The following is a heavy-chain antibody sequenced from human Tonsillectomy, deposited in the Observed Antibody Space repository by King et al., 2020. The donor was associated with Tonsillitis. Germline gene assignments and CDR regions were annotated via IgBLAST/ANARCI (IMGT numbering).Heavy chain of an antibody. D-gene: IGHD2-21*01. Sequence: VQLVESGGGLVQPGGSLRLSCAASGFTLSNYWMSWVRQAPGKGLEWVANIKKDGSVKHYVDSVKGRFTVSRDNANSSLYLQMDSLGADDTAVYFCVRGMNAYSGRSYFDALHMWRQGTSDTVSS. CDR2: IKKDGSVK. CDR3: VRGMNAYSGRSYFDALHM. J-gene: IGHJ3*02. V-gene: IGHV3-7*03. CDR1: GFTLSNYW.